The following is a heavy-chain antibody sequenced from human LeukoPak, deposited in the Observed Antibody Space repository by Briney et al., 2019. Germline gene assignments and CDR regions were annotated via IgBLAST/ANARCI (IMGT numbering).Heavy chain of an antibody. CDR2: INHSVST. V-gene: IGHV4-34*01. J-gene: IGHJ4*02. Sequence: SETLSLTCAVYGGSFSGYYSSWIRQPPRKGLEWICEINHSVSTNYNTSPKSRVTISVDTSKNQFSLKLSSVTAADTAVYYCARVGGRRGYSGYDLFPYTYYFDYWGQGTLVTVSS. D-gene: IGHD5-12*01. CDR3: ARVGGRRGYSGYDLFPYTYYFDY. CDR1: GGSFSGYY.